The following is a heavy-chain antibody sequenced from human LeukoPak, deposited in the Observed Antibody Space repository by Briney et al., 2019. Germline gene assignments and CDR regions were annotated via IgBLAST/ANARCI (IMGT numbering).Heavy chain of an antibody. CDR2: ISAYNGNT. Sequence: ASVKVSCKASGYTFTSYGISWVRQAPGQGLEWMGWISAYNGNTNYAQKLQGRVTMTTDTSTSTAYMELRSLRSDGTAVYYCARDRLRYFDWLLPDYWGQGTLVTVSS. CDR1: GYTFTSYG. J-gene: IGHJ4*02. V-gene: IGHV1-18*01. CDR3: ARDRLRYFDWLLPDY. D-gene: IGHD3-9*01.